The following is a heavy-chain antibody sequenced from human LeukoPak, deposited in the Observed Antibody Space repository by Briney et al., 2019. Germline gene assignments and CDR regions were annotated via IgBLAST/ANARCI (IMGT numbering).Heavy chain of an antibody. CDR3: AKDLSRLGESLDY. CDR1: GFTFSSYA. V-gene: IGHV3-23*01. Sequence: GGSLRLSCAASGFTFSSYAMSWVRQAPGKGLEWVSAISGSGGSTYYADSVKGRFTTSRDNSKNTLYLQMNSLRAEDTAVYYCAKDLSRLGESLDYWGQGTLVTVSS. CDR2: ISGSGGST. J-gene: IGHJ4*02. D-gene: IGHD3-16*01.